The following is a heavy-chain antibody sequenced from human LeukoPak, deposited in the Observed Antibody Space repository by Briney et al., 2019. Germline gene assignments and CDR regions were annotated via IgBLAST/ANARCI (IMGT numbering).Heavy chain of an antibody. J-gene: IGHJ4*02. CDR1: GLSFSTYG. D-gene: IGHD3-10*01. CDR3: ARDPPKASGSYFIGGPDY. CDR2: IWYDASKK. V-gene: IGHV3-33*01. Sequence: PGGSLRLSCAASGLSFSTYGFHWVRQAPGKGLEWVAMIWYDASKKYFADSVKGRFTISRDNSKNTLYLEMNSLRAEDTAVYYCARDPPKASGSYFIGGPDYWGQGTLVTVSS.